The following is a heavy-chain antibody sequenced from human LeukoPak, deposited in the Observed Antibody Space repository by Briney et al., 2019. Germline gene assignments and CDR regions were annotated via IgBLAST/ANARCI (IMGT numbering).Heavy chain of an antibody. V-gene: IGHV6-1*01. Sequence: SQTLSLTCAISGDSVSSNSAAWNWIRQSPSRGLEWLGRTYYRSKWYNDYAVSVKSRITINPDTSKNQFSLQLNSVTPEGTAVYYCARGGQGDGYSADDAFDVWGQGTMVTVSS. CDR1: GDSVSSNSAA. J-gene: IGHJ3*01. D-gene: IGHD5-24*01. CDR3: ARGGQGDGYSADDAFDV. CDR2: TYYRSKWYN.